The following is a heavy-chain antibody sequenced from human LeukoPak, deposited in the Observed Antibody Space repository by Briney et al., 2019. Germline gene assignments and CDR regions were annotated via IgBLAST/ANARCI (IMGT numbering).Heavy chain of an antibody. CDR2: ISAGGGST. D-gene: IGHD6-13*01. J-gene: IGHJ4*02. Sequence: GGSLRLSCAASGFTFSSYAMSWVRQAPGKGLEWVSGISAGGGSTYYADSVKGRFTISRDNSRSTLYLQMNSLRAEDTAVYYCAKDAAGPEYWGQGTLVTVSS. CDR3: AKDAAGPEY. V-gene: IGHV3-23*01. CDR1: GFTFSSYA.